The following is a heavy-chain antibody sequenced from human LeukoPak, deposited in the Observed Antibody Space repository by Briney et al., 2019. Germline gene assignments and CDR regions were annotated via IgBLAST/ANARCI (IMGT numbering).Heavy chain of an antibody. J-gene: IGHJ5*02. V-gene: IGHV1-2*02. Sequence: ASVKVSCKASGYTFTGYYMHWVRQAPGQGLEWMGLINPNSGGTNYAQKFQGRVTMTRDTSISTAYMELSRLRSDDTAVYYCARDRDTMIVGNNWFDPWGQGTLVTVSS. D-gene: IGHD3-22*01. CDR1: GYTFTGYY. CDR2: INPNSGGT. CDR3: ARDRDTMIVGNNWFDP.